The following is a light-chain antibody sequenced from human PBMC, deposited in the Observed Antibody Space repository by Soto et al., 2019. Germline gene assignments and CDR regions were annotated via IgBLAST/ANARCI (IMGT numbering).Light chain of an antibody. J-gene: IGKJ5*01. V-gene: IGKV3-11*01. CDR3: QQRDSWPIT. Sequence: EIVLTQSPASLSLCPGERATLSCRASQGVDSYLVWYQQKPGQAPRLLIFGASNRATGIPARFSGSGSGTDFTLTINSLELDDFAVYYCQQRDSWPITFGQGTRLEI. CDR1: QGVDSY. CDR2: GAS.